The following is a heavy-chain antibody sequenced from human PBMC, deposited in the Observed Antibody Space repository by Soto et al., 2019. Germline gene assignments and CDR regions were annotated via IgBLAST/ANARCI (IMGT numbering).Heavy chain of an antibody. V-gene: IGHV3-33*01. D-gene: IGHD2-21*01. Sequence: QVHLVESGGGAVQAGRSLTVSCATSGFSFSAYGMHWVRQAPGKGLEWVAFINYDGSSKVYGDSVKGRFTVSRDNSKNTLSLQLNSLRGEDTATYYCARCKQKVIHCAMDVWGQGATVTV. CDR2: INYDGSSK. J-gene: IGHJ6*02. CDR1: GFSFSAYG. CDR3: ARCKQKVIHCAMDV.